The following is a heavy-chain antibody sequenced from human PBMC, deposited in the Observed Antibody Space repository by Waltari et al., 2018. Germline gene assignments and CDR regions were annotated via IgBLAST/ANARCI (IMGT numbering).Heavy chain of an antibody. CDR2: IYYSGRT. Sequence: QLQLQESGPGLVKPSETLSLTCTVSGGSISSSSYYWGWIRQPPGKGLEWIGSIYYSGRTYYNPSLKSRVTISVDTSKNQFSLKLSSVTAADTAVYYCVRSESAARLPQNWFDPWGQGTLVTVSS. J-gene: IGHJ5*02. D-gene: IGHD6-6*01. CDR1: GGSISSSSYY. CDR3: VRSESAARLPQNWFDP. V-gene: IGHV4-39*07.